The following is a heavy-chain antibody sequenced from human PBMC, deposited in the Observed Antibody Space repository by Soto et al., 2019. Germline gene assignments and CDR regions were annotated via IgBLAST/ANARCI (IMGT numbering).Heavy chain of an antibody. CDR2: MNEDGGTT. CDR3: ASDLSGRADV. J-gene: IGHJ6*02. D-gene: IGHD3-10*01. CDR1: GFTFSSYW. V-gene: IGHV3-74*01. Sequence: LRGSLRLSCAASGFTFSSYWMHWVRQAPGKGLVWVSRMNEDGGTTDYADSVKGRFTISRDNAKNTLYLQMNSLRVEDTAVYYCASDLSGRADVWGQGTTVTVSS.